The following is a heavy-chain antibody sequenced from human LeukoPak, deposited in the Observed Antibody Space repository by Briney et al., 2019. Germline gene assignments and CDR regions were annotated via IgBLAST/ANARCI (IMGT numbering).Heavy chain of an antibody. D-gene: IGHD2-15*01. CDR2: ISYDGSNK. J-gene: IGHJ4*02. V-gene: IGHV3-30*18. CDR1: GFTFSSYG. Sequence: GGSLRLSCAASGFTFSSYGMHWVRQAPGKGLEWVAVISYDGSNKYYADSVKGRFTISRYNSKNTLYLQMNSLRAEDTAVYYCAKDGYCSGGSCTTADYWGQGTLVTVSS. CDR3: AKDGYCSGGSCTTADY.